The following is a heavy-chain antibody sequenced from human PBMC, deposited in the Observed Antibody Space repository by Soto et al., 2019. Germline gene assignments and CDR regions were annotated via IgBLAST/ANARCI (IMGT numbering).Heavy chain of an antibody. CDR3: ARDVLLWFGELYPGMDV. CDR1: GYTFTSYG. V-gene: IGHV1-18*01. D-gene: IGHD3-10*01. CDR2: ISAYNGNT. J-gene: IGHJ6*02. Sequence: QVQLVQSGAEVKKPGASVKVSCKASGYTFTSYGISWVRQAPGQGLEWMGWISAYNGNTNYAQKLQGRGTMTTDTATSTAYMELRSLRSDDTAVYYCARDVLLWFGELYPGMDVWGQGTTVTVSS.